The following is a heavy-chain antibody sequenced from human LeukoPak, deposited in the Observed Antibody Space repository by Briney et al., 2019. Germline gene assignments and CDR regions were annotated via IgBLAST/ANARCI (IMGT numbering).Heavy chain of an antibody. V-gene: IGHV4-59*01. D-gene: IGHD5-18*01. CDR1: GGSSSSYY. CDR2: IYYSGST. J-gene: IGHJ6*02. CDR3: ARNVDTATYYYGMDV. Sequence: SETLSLTCTVSGGSSSSYYWGWIRQPPGKGLEWIVYIYYSGSTNYNPSLKSRVTISVDTSKTPFSLKLSAVTAADTAVYYCARNVDTATYYYGMDVWGQGTTVTVSS.